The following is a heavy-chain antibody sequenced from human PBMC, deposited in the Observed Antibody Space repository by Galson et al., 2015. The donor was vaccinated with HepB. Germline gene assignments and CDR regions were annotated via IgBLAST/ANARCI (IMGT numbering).Heavy chain of an antibody. V-gene: IGHV2-26*01. J-gene: IGHJ3*02. CDR2: IFPNDEK. CDR3: ARGIPVAGTDAFDI. D-gene: IGHD6-19*01. CDR1: GLSFSNARMG. Sequence: PALVKPPQTLTLTCAVSGLSFSNARMGVSWIRQPPGKALEWLAHIFPNDEKSYSTSLKSRLTISKDTSKSQVVLTMTNMDPVDTATYYCARGIPVAGTDAFDIWGQGTMVTVSS.